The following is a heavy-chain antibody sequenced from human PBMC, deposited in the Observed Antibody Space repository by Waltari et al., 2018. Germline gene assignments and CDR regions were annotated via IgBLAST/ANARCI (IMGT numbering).Heavy chain of an antibody. CDR3: ARHGRSGYSTADYFDY. CDR2: IYYRGST. CDR1: GGSISSSSYY. V-gene: IGHV4-39*01. D-gene: IGHD5-18*01. J-gene: IGHJ4*02. Sequence: QLQLQESGPGLVKPSETLSLTCTVSGGSISSSSYYWGWIRQPPGKGLEWIGSIYYRGSTYYNPARKSRVTISVDTSKNQFSLKLSSVTAADTAVYYCARHGRSGYSTADYFDYWGQGTLVTVSS.